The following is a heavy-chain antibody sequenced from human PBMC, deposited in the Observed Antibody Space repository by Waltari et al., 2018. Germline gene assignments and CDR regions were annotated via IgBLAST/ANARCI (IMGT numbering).Heavy chain of an antibody. D-gene: IGHD3-22*01. CDR3: ARRIRITMIVVTNWFDP. Sequence: QVQLQQWGAGLLKPSETLSLTCAVYGGSFSGYYWRWIRQPPGKGLEWIGEINHSGSTNYNPSLKSRVTISVDTSKNQFSLKLSSVTAADTAVYYCARRIRITMIVVTNWFDPWGQGTLVTVSS. CDR1: GGSFSGYY. V-gene: IGHV4-34*01. J-gene: IGHJ5*02. CDR2: INHSGST.